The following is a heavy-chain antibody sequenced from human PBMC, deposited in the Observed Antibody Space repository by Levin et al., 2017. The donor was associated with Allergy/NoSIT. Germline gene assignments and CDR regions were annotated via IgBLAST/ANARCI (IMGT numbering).Heavy chain of an antibody. CDR2: IIPIFGTA. Sequence: SVKVSCKASGGTFSSYAISWVRQAPGQGLEWMGGIIPIFGTANYAQKFQGRVTITADESTSTAYMELSSLRSEDTAVYYCAYSRRDGYNFDYWGQGTLVTVSS. V-gene: IGHV1-69*13. J-gene: IGHJ4*02. D-gene: IGHD5-24*01. CDR3: AYSRRDGYNFDY. CDR1: GGTFSSYA.